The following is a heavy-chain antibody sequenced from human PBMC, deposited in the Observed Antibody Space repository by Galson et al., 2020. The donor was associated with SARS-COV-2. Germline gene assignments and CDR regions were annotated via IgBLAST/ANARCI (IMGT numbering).Heavy chain of an antibody. Sequence: GESLKISCAASGFTFSSYGMHWVRQAPGKGLEWVAVISYDGSNKYYADSVKGRFTISRDNSKNTLYLQMNSLRAEDTAVYYCAKDIGMGLDYGGQGTLVTVSS. V-gene: IGHV3-30*18. CDR2: ISYDGSNK. CDR1: GFTFSSYG. D-gene: IGHD2-15*01. CDR3: AKDIGMGLDY. J-gene: IGHJ4*02.